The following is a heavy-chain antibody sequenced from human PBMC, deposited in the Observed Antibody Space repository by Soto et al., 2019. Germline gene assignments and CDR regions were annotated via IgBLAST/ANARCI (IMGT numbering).Heavy chain of an antibody. J-gene: IGHJ3*02. CDR1: GFTFSSYA. Sequence: QGQLAESGGGVVQPGRSLRLSCAASGFTFSSYAMHWVRQAPGKGLEWVAVISYDGSNKYYADSVKGRFTISRDNSKNTLYLQMNSLRVEDTAVYYCAKVARITMIVVVITNHLDAFDIWGQGTMVTVSS. CDR3: AKVARITMIVVVITNHLDAFDI. V-gene: IGHV3-30-3*01. CDR2: ISYDGSNK. D-gene: IGHD3-22*01.